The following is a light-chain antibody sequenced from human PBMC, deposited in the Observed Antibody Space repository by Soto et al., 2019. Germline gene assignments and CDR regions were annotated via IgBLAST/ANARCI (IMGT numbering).Light chain of an antibody. CDR2: GTS. V-gene: IGKV3-20*01. CDR3: QHFGGTTFT. Sequence: EIVLTQSPGTLSLSPGETATLSCRSSQSVISSYLAWYQQKPGQPPRLLIFGTSIRATGIPDRISGSGSGTDFSLTISRLEPEDFAVYYCQHFGGTTFTFGQGTRLEIK. CDR1: QSVISSY. J-gene: IGKJ5*01.